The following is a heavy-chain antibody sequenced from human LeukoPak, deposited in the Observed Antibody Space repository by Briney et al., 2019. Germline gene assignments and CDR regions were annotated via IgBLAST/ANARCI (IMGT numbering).Heavy chain of an antibody. CDR1: GFTVSTKY. D-gene: IGHD5-12*01. CDR3: ATKLGDSGYDFGF. J-gene: IGHJ4*02. Sequence: GGSLRLSCAASGFTVSTKYMTWVRQAPGKGLEWVSVIYSAGSTYYADSVKGRFTISRDNSRSTLYLQMNSLRAEDTAVYYCATKLGDSGYDFGFWGQGTLVTVSS. CDR2: IYSAGST. V-gene: IGHV3-53*01.